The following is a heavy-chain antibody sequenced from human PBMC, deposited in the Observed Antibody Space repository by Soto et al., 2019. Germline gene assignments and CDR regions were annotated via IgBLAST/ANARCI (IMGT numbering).Heavy chain of an antibody. V-gene: IGHV4-31*03. CDR2: IYYIGDT. D-gene: IGHD3-9*01. CDR1: GGAISTAYYY. CDR3: ASLTKDLDS. Sequence: QVQLQESGPGLVKPSQTLSLTCTVSGGAISTAYYYWSWIRQHPGKGLEWIGYIYYIGDTNYNPFLKSRVSMSVDTSKHQFSLRLNSVTAADTAVYYCASLTKDLDSWGPGTLVTVSS. J-gene: IGHJ4*02.